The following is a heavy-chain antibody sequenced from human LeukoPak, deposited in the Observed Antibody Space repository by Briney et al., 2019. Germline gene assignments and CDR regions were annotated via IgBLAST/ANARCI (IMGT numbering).Heavy chain of an antibody. Sequence: ASVKVSCKASGCTFSSYTISWVRQAPGQGLEWMGRIIPILGVANYAQKFQGRVTISADKSTNTAYMELSSLRSEDTAVYYCAGGAGITLIAADFWGQGTLVTVSS. D-gene: IGHD3-22*01. CDR1: GCTFSSYT. J-gene: IGHJ4*02. CDR2: IIPILGVA. CDR3: AGGAGITLIAADF. V-gene: IGHV1-69*02.